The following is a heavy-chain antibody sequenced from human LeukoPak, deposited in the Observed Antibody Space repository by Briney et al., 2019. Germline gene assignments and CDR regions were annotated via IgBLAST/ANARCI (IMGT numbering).Heavy chain of an antibody. CDR2: IYYSGST. J-gene: IGHJ4*02. D-gene: IGHD1-26*01. Sequence: PSETLSLTCTVSGGSISSYYWSWIRQPPGKGLEWIGYIYYSGSTNYNPSLKSRVTISVDTSKNQFSLKLSSVTAADTAVYYCARELSTNWEAGYFDYWGQGTLVTVSS. V-gene: IGHV4-59*01. CDR3: ARELSTNWEAGYFDY. CDR1: GGSISSYY.